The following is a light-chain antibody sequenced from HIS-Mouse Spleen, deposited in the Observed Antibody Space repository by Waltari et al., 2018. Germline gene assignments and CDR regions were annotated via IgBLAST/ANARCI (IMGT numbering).Light chain of an antibody. CDR2: LNSDGSH. Sequence: QLVLTQSPSASASLGASVKLTCTLSSGHSSYATPWHQQQPEKGPRYLMKLNSDGSHSKGDGIPDRFSGSSSGAERYLTISSLQSEDEADYYCQTWGTGIDWVFGGGTKLTVL. V-gene: IGLV4-69*01. CDR3: QTWGTGIDWV. CDR1: SGHSSYA. J-gene: IGLJ3*02.